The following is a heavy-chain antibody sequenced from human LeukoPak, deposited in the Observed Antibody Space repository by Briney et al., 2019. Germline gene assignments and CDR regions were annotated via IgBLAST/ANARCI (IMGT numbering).Heavy chain of an antibody. D-gene: IGHD3-16*01. V-gene: IGHV3-20*04. CDR3: ARGGFPDYYYYYYMDV. Sequence: GGSLRLSCAASGFTFDDYGMSWVRQAPGEGLEWVSGINWNGGSTGYADSVKGRFTISRDNAKNSLYLQMNSLRAEDTALYYCARGGFPDYYYYYYMDVWGKGTTVTASS. CDR2: INWNGGST. J-gene: IGHJ6*03. CDR1: GFTFDDYG.